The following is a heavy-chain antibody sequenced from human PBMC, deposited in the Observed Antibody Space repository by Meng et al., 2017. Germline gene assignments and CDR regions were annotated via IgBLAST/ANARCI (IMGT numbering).Heavy chain of an antibody. J-gene: IGHJ4*02. CDR3: ARVDGGNYLFDY. CDR2: INAGNGNT. V-gene: IGHV1-3*01. D-gene: IGHD4-23*01. Sequence: QVQLVQSGAEVKKPGAAVKVSCKASGYTFATYAMHWVRQAPGQRLEWMGWINAGNGNTQYSQKFQGRVTMTRDTSISTAYMELYRLTSDDTAVYYCARVDGGNYLFDYWGQGTLVTVSS. CDR1: GYTFATYA.